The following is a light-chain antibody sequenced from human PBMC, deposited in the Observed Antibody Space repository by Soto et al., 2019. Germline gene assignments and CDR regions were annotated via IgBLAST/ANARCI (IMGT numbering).Light chain of an antibody. V-gene: IGKV4-1*01. J-gene: IGKJ1*01. Sequence: DIVMTQSPDFLAVSLGERATINCKSSQGVFYNSNNKNYLAWYQQKPGQPPKLLIHWASTRESGVPDRFSGSGSGTDFTLTISSLQAEDVAVYFCQHYYLPPWTFGQGTKVDIK. CDR1: QGVFYNSNNKNY. CDR2: WAS. CDR3: QHYYLPPWT.